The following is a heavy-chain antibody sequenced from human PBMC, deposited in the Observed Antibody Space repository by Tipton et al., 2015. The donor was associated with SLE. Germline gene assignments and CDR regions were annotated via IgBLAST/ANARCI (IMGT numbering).Heavy chain of an antibody. CDR1: GFTFSSYG. CDR3: ARPLAAAGSPFDY. J-gene: IGHJ4*02. CDR2: ISSSGSTI. D-gene: IGHD6-13*01. Sequence: SLRLSCAASGFTFSSYGMHWVRQAPGKGLEWVSYISSSGSTIYYADSVKGRFTISRDNAKNSLYLQMNSLRAEDTAVYYCARPLAAAGSPFDYWGQGTLVTVSS. V-gene: IGHV3-48*03.